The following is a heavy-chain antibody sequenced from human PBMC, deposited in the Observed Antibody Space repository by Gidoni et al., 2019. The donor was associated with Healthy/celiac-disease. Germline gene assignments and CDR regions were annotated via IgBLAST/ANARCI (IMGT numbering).Heavy chain of an antibody. V-gene: IGHV4-34*01. CDR1: GGSFRGYY. CDR2: INHRGST. CDR3: ARGSKSSYDILGFDP. J-gene: IGHJ5*02. Sequence: QVQLQQWGAGLLKPSETLSPTCAVYGGSFRGYYWSWSRQPPGKGLEWIGEINHRGSTNYNPSLKSRVTISVDTSKNQFSLKLSSVTAADTAVYYCARGSKSSYDILGFDPWGQGTLVTVSS. D-gene: IGHD3-9*01.